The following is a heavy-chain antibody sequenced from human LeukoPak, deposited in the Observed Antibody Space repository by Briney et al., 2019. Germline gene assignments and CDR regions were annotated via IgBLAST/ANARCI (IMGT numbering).Heavy chain of an antibody. CDR1: GYSISSGYY. D-gene: IGHD3-22*01. CDR3: ARESLRDYDSSGYPQRDFDY. V-gene: IGHV4-38-2*02. Sequence: SETLSLTCTVSGYSISSGYYWGWIRQPPGKGLEWIGSIYHSGSTYYNPSLKSRVTISVDTSKNQFSLELSSVTAADTAVYYCARESLRDYDSSGYPQRDFDYWGQGTLVTVSS. J-gene: IGHJ4*02. CDR2: IYHSGST.